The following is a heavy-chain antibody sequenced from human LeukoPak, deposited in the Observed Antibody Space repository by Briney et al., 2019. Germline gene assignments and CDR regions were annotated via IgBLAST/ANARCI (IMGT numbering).Heavy chain of an antibody. Sequence: GASVKVSCKASGYTFTSYGISWVRQAPGQGLEWMGWISAYNGNTNYAQKLQGRVTMTTDTSRSTAYMELRSLRSDDTAVYYCARDTSRISKLIQLWLIDYWGQGTLVTVSS. V-gene: IGHV1-18*01. CDR1: GYTFTSYG. CDR3: ARDTSRISKLIQLWLIDY. CDR2: ISAYNGNT. D-gene: IGHD5-18*01. J-gene: IGHJ4*02.